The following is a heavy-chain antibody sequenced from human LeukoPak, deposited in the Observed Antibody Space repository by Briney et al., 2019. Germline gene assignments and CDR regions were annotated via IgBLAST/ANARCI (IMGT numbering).Heavy chain of an antibody. CDR1: GFTFSSYD. CDR3: ARNYGGNRGYWYFDL. CDR2: IGTAGDT. V-gene: IGHV3-13*01. J-gene: IGHJ2*01. Sequence: HAGGSLRLSCAASGFTFSSYDMHWVRQATGKGLECVSAIGTAGDTYYPGSVKGRFTISRENAKNSLYLQMNSLRAGDTAVYYCARNYGGNRGYWYFDLWGRGTLVTVSS. D-gene: IGHD4-23*01.